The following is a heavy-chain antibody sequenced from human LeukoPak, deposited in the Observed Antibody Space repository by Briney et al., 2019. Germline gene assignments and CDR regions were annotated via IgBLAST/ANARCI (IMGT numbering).Heavy chain of an antibody. V-gene: IGHV4-59*08. CDR2: IYYSGST. CDR3: ASDSYGLAFDI. Sequence: SETLSLTCTVSGGSISTYYWSWIRQPPGKGLEWIGYIYYSGSTYYNPSLKSRVTISVDTSKNQFSLKLSSVTAADTAVYYCASDSYGLAFDIWGQGTMVTVSS. J-gene: IGHJ3*02. D-gene: IGHD5-18*01. CDR1: GGSISTYY.